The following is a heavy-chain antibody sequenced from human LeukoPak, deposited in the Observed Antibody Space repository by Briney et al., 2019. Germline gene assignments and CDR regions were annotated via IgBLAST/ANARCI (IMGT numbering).Heavy chain of an antibody. CDR3: ARPSVRYYDSGGYYFDY. CDR1: GFTFSSYS. D-gene: IGHD3-22*01. CDR2: ISSSGGAI. V-gene: IGHV3-48*01. Sequence: PGGSLRLSCVASGFTFSSYSMNWVRQAPGKGLEWASYISSSGGAIYYADSVKGRFTISRDNAKNSLYLQMSSLRAEDTAVYYCARPSVRYYDSGGYYFDYWGQGTLVTVTS. J-gene: IGHJ4*02.